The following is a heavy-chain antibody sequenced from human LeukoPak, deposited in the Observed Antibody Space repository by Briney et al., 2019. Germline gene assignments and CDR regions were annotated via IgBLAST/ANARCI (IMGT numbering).Heavy chain of an antibody. D-gene: IGHD5-24*01. J-gene: IGHJ6*03. V-gene: IGHV3-49*04. CDR1: GFTFGDYA. Sequence: GGSLRLSCTASGFTFGDYAMSWVRQAPGKGLEWVGFIRSKAYGGTTEYAASVKGRFTISRDDSKSIAYLQMNSLKTEDTAVYYCTSEMATIAGDYYYMDVWGKGTTVTVSS. CDR2: IRSKAYGGTT. CDR3: TSEMATIAGDYYYMDV.